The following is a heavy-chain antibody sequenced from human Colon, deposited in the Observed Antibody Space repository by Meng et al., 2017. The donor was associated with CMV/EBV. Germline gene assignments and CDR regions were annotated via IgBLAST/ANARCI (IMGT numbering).Heavy chain of an antibody. CDR3: AHSDFWSGYTIYYFDY. J-gene: IGHJ4*02. CDR2: IYWDDDK. V-gene: IGHV2-5*02. D-gene: IGHD3-3*01. Sequence: QIPLKESCPTLVKSTQTLTLTCTFSGFSLSSSGVGVGWIRQPPGKALEWLALIYWDDDKTYNPSLKSRLTITKDTSKNQVVLTLTNMDPVDTATYYCAHSDFWSGYTIYYFDYWGQGTLVTVSS. CDR1: GFSLSSSGVG.